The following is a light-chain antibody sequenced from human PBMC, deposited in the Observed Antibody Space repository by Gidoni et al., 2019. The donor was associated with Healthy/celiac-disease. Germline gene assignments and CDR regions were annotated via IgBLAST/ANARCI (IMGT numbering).Light chain of an antibody. CDR1: QSVINN. V-gene: IGKV3-15*01. CDR3: QHYNSWPLT. J-gene: IGKJ4*01. Sequence: EIVMTQSPATLSVSPGERATLSCRASQSVINNLAWYQQKPGQAPRLIIYAASTSATGIPARFSGSGSGTDFALTISSLQSEDFAVYYCQHYNSWPLTFGGGTKVEIQ. CDR2: AAS.